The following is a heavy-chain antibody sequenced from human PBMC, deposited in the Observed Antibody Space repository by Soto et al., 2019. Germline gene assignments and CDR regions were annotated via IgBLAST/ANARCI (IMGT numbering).Heavy chain of an antibody. CDR2: IYPGDSDT. V-gene: IGHV5-51*01. J-gene: IGHJ6*02. D-gene: IGHD6-13*01. CDR3: AGQGDSSSWYYYYYGMDV. CDR1: GYSFTSYW. Sequence: PGESLKISCKGSGYSFTSYWIGWVRQMPGKGLEWMGIIYPGDSDTRYSPSFQGQVTISADKSISTAYLQWSSLKASDTAMYYCAGQGDSSSWYYYYYGMDVCGQGTTVTVSS.